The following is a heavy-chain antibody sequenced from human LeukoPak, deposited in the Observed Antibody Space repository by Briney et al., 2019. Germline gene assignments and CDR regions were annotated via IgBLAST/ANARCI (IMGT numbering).Heavy chain of an antibody. V-gene: IGHV3-21*01. CDR1: GFTFSSYS. J-gene: IGHJ4*02. CDR3: ARADGSGWYGVDY. CDR2: ISSSSSYI. D-gene: IGHD6-19*01. Sequence: GGSLRLSCAASGFTFSSYSMNWVRQAPGKGLEWVSSISSSSSYIYYADSVKGRFTISRDNAKNSLYLQMNSLRAEDTAVYYCARADGSGWYGVDYRGQGTLVTVSS.